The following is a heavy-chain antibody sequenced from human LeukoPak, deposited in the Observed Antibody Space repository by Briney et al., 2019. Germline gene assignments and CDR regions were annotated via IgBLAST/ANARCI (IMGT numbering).Heavy chain of an antibody. CDR2: IFHNGIA. J-gene: IGHJ6*03. D-gene: IGHD3-16*01. CDR1: NYPITSDYY. CDR3: GRAGFGTAYNRFYYYMDV. Sequence: SETLSLTCAVSNYPITSDYYWVWIRQPPGQGLEWIGQIFHNGIAHYNPPLKSRVTMSVDTSRSQFSVNLNSVTAADTAVYFCGRAGFGTAYNRFYYYMDVWGKGTTVTVSS. V-gene: IGHV4-38-2*01.